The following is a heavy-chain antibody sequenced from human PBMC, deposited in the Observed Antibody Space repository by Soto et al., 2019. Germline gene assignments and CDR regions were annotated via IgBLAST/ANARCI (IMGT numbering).Heavy chain of an antibody. CDR3: ATNARVTNYLYYGMHV. Sequence: WSLRVSCVISRLSFNTSGIPIIRQDPGRGLEWLAVISYDGATKYYGDTVKGRFTISRDNSKNPLFLQMGRMRAEDTAMYYWATNARVTNYLYYGMHVWGRGTTVTGSS. D-gene: IGHD2-21*02. J-gene: IGHJ6*02. CDR1: RLSFNTSG. V-gene: IGHV3-30*03. CDR2: ISYDGATK.